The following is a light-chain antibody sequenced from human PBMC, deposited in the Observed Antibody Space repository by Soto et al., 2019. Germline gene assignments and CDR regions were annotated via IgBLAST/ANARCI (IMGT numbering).Light chain of an antibody. J-gene: IGKJ2*01. V-gene: IGKV3-20*01. Sequence: EIVLMQSPGTLSLSPGERATLSCRASQSVSNNFLAWYQQKPGQAPRLLVYGASSRRTGIPDRFSGSGSGTDFTLTISRLEPEDFAVYYCQQYGASPDTFGQGTKLEIK. CDR1: QSVSNNF. CDR3: QQYGASPDT. CDR2: GAS.